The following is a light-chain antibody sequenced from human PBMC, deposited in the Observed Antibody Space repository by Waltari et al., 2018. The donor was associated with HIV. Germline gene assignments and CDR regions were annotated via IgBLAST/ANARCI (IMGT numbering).Light chain of an antibody. CDR2: QDR. J-gene: IGLJ3*02. CDR3: QLFQCCNNWV. CDR1: KIGSES. Sequence: SYVLTQPPSVSVAPGQTARITCEGNKIGSESVHWYQQRTGRAPVVVIYQDRGRPSGIPERFSGSNSGNTATLTITRVEAGDEADYYCQLFQCCNNWVFGGGTKLTVL. V-gene: IGLV3-21*01.